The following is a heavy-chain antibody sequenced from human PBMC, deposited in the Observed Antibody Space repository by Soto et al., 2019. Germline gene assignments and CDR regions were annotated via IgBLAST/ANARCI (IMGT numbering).Heavy chain of an antibody. V-gene: IGHV1-24*01. Sequence: ASVKVSCKVSGYTLTELSMHWVRQAPGKGLEWMGGFDPEDGETIYAQKFQGRVTMTEDTSTDTAYMELSSLRSEDTAVYYCAKEGLWFGGDAFDIWGQGTMVTVSS. CDR3: AKEGLWFGGDAFDI. CDR2: FDPEDGET. J-gene: IGHJ3*02. D-gene: IGHD3-10*01. CDR1: GYTLTELS.